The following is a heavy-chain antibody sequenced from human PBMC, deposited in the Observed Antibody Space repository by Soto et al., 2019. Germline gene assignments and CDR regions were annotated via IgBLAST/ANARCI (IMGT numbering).Heavy chain of an antibody. V-gene: IGHV3-48*04. J-gene: IGHJ6*02. CDR2: IFTSGTTI. Sequence: PGGSLRLSCVASGFTFSSYSMVWVRQAPGKGLERVSYIFTSGTTIYYADSVKGRFTISRDNAKNSLYLQMNSLRAEDTAVYYCARDIVLVPAAIPYYYGMDVWGQGTTVTVSS. CDR1: GFTFSSYS. D-gene: IGHD2-2*01. CDR3: ARDIVLVPAAIPYYYGMDV.